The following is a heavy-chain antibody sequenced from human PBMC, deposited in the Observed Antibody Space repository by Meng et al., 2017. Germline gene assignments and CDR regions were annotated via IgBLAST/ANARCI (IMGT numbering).Heavy chain of an antibody. CDR2: IIPIFGTA. CDR1: GGTFSSYA. CDR3: ARDGVGATEGYFDY. J-gene: IGHJ4*02. V-gene: IGHV1-69*06. Sequence: QGRLVQSGAEVKKPGSSVKVSCKDSGGTFSSYAISWVRQAPGQGLEWMGGIIPIFGTANYAQKFQGRVTITADKSTSTAYMELSSLRSEDTAVYYCARDGVGATEGYFDYWGQGTLVTVSS. D-gene: IGHD1-26*01.